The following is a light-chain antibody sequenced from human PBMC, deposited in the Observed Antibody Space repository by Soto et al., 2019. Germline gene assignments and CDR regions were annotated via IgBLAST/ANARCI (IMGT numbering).Light chain of an antibody. J-gene: IGKJ1*01. Sequence: EIVLTQSPGTLSLSPGERATLSCRASQSVSSSYLAWYQHKPGQAPRLLIYGASSRATGIPDRFSGSGSGTDFTLTISRLEPEDFAVYYCQHPRAFGQGTKVEIK. CDR3: QHPRA. CDR1: QSVSSSY. CDR2: GAS. V-gene: IGKV3-20*01.